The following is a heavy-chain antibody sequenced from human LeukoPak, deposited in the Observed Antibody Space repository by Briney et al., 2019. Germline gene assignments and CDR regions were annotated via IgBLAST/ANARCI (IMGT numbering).Heavy chain of an antibody. CDR3: ARDNPPTYYDSSGYLDY. Sequence: ASVKVSCKASGYTFTSYGISWVREAPGQGLEWMGWISAYNGNTNHAQKLQGRVTITTDTSTSTAYMELRSLRSDDTAVYYCARDNPPTYYDSSGYLDYWGQGTLVTVSS. CDR2: ISAYNGNT. J-gene: IGHJ4*02. V-gene: IGHV1-18*01. D-gene: IGHD3-22*01. CDR1: GYTFTSYG.